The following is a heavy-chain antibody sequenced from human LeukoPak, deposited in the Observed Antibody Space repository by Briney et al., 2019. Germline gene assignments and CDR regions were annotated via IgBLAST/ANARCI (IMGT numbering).Heavy chain of an antibody. D-gene: IGHD3-10*02. J-gene: IGHJ6*04. CDR3: AELGITMIGGV. CDR2: ISTSSSYI. V-gene: IGHV3-21*01. CDR1: GFTFSGYS. Sequence: GGSLRLSCAASGFTFSGYSMSWVRQAPGKGLEWVSSISTSSSYIYYADSVKGRFTISRDNAKNSLYLQMNSLRAEDTAVYYCAELGITMIGGVWGKGTTVTISS.